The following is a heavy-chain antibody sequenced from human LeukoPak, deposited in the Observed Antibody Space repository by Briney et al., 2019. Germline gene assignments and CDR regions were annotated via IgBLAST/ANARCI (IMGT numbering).Heavy chain of an antibody. V-gene: IGHV3-21*01. Sequence: GGSLRLSCAASGFTFSSYSMNWVRQAPGKGLEWVSSISSSSSYIYYADSVKGRFTISRDNAKNSLYLQMNSLRAEDTAVYYCARGSDATIFSPRPHAFDIWGQGTMVTVSS. D-gene: IGHD3-9*01. CDR3: ARGSDATIFSPRPHAFDI. CDR1: GFTFSSYS. CDR2: ISSSSSYI. J-gene: IGHJ3*02.